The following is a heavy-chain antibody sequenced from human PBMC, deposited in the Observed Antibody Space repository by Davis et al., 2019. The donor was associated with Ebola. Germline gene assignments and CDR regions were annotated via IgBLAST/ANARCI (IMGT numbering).Heavy chain of an antibody. CDR2: ITPFNGNT. CDR1: GYTFTSYD. J-gene: IGHJ6*02. Sequence: SVKVSCKASGYTFTSYDINWVRQAPGQALEWMGWITPFNGNTNYAQKFQDRVTITRDRSMSTAYMELSSLRSEDTAMYYCAHHSSSRGGGYYYYGMDVWGQGTTVTVSS. CDR3: AHHSSSRGGGYYYYGMDV. D-gene: IGHD6-13*01. V-gene: IGHV1-45*02.